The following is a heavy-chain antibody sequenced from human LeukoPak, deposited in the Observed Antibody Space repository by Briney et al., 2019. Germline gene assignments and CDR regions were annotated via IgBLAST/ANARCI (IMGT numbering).Heavy chain of an antibody. D-gene: IGHD1-26*01. V-gene: IGHV4-30-2*01. CDR3: ARLIRATNGMDV. Sequence: SETLSLTCAVSGGSISSGGYSWSWIRQPPGKGLEWIGYIYHSGSTYYNPSLKSRVTISVDRSKNQFSLKLSSVTAADTAAYYCARLIRATNGMDVWGQGTTVTVSS. CDR1: GGSISSGGYS. J-gene: IGHJ6*02. CDR2: IYHSGST.